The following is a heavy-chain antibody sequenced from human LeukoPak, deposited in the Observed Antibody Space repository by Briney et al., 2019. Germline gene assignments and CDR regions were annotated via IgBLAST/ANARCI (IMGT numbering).Heavy chain of an antibody. CDR2: IIPIFGTA. CDR3: ASGKSTSSDLTFGGVIVIGGYFDY. Sequence: SVKVSCKASGGTFTSYAISWVPQAPGQGLEWMGGIIPIFGTANYAQKFQGRVTITPDESTSTAYMELSSLRSEDTAVYYCASGKSTSSDLTFGGVIVIGGYFDYWGQGTLVTVSS. V-gene: IGHV1-69*13. CDR1: GGTFTSYA. D-gene: IGHD3-16*02. J-gene: IGHJ4*02.